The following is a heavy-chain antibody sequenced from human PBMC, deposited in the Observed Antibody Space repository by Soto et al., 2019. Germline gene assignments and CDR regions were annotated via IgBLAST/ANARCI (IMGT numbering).Heavy chain of an antibody. CDR3: AKDVNFDILAGYYYY. D-gene: IGHD3-9*01. CDR2: IRGSGGDT. CDR1: GFIISRYG. J-gene: IGHJ4*02. Sequence: EVQLLESGGGLVQPGGSLRLSCAASGFIISRYGMTWVRQAPGKGLEWVSTIRGSGGDTYYAASVKGRFTISRDILKNALYLQMNSLSPEDTAVYYCAKDVNFDILAGYYYYWGQGTQVTVSS. V-gene: IGHV3-23*01.